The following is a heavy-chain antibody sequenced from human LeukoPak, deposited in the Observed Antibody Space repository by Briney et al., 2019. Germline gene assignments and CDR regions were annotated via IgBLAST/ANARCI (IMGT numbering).Heavy chain of an antibody. CDR2: INMDGSAI. Sequence: GGSLRLSCAVSGFTFSHYWMTWVRQAPGKGLEWVANINMDGSAIFYADSVKGRFTISRENVKNSLSLQMNSLRAEDTAIYYCATTGDSATGPFWGQGTLVSVSS. V-gene: IGHV3-7*01. J-gene: IGHJ4*02. CDR3: ATTGDSATGPF. D-gene: IGHD6-13*01. CDR1: GFTFSHYW.